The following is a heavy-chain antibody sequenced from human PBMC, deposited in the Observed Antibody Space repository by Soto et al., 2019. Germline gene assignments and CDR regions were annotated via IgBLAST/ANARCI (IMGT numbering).Heavy chain of an antibody. V-gene: IGHV3-23*01. CDR3: AKGSATSRPYYFDY. Sequence: GGSLRLSCVASGFTFSSYAMSWVRQVPGKGLEWVSAITGDGGDTFHADSVRGRLTISRDNSRNTLYLQMDSLRAEDTALYYCAKGSATSRPYYFDYWGQGTLVTVSS. J-gene: IGHJ4*02. CDR2: ITGDGGDT. CDR1: GFTFSSYA.